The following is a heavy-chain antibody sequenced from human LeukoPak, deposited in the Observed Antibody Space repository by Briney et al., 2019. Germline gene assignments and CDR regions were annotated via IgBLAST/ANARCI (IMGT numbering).Heavy chain of an antibody. J-gene: IGHJ6*03. D-gene: IGHD6-13*01. CDR1: GYTFTGYY. V-gene: IGHV1-2*02. CDR2: INPNSGGT. CDR3: ARVSYSSSFPMDV. Sequence: ASVKVSCKASGYTFTGYYMHWVRQAPGQGLEWRGWINPNSGGTNYAQKFQGRGTMTRDTSISTAYMELSRLRSDDTAVYYCARVSYSSSFPMDVWGKGTTVTVSS.